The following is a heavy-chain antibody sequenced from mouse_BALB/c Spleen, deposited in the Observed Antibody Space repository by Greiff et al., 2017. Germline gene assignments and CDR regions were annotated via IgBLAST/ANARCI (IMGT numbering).Heavy chain of an antibody. J-gene: IGHJ4*01. V-gene: IGHV5-4*02. CDR1: GFTFSDYY. CDR3: AREGDGPYAMDY. D-gene: IGHD2-3*01. Sequence: EVKLMESGGGLVKPGGSLKLSCAASGFTFSDYYMYWVRQTPEKRLEWVATISDGGSYTYYPDSVKGRFTISRDNAKNNLYLRMSSLKSEDTAMYYCAREGDGPYAMDYWGQGTSVTVSS. CDR2: ISDGGSYT.